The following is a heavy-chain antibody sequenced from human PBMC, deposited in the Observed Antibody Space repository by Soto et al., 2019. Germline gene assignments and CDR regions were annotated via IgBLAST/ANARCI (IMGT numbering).Heavy chain of an antibody. CDR3: ARDLRYCTNGVCYPVRMDG. D-gene: IGHD2-8*01. J-gene: IGHJ6*02. Sequence: GGTLRLSCAASGFPFRSCSMNWVRQATGPGLEWVSSISSSSSYIYYADSVKGRFTISRDNAKNSLYLQMNSLRAEDTAVYYCARDLRYCTNGVCYPVRMDGWGQGTTVTVS. CDR2: ISSSSSYI. V-gene: IGHV3-21*01. CDR1: GFPFRSCS.